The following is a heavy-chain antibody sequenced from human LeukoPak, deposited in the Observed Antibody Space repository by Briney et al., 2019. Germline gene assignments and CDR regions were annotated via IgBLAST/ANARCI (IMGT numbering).Heavy chain of an antibody. D-gene: IGHD4-17*01. CDR3: ARGGYGDYGTLDY. J-gene: IGHJ4*02. CDR2: IYPGDSDT. V-gene: IGHV5-51*01. CDR1: GYGSTNYW. Sequence: GESLKISCKGSGYGSTNYWIGWVRQMPGKGLEWMGIIYPGDSDTRYSPSFQGQVTISADKSINTAYLQWSSLKASDTAMYYCARGGYGDYGTLDYWGQGTLVTVSS.